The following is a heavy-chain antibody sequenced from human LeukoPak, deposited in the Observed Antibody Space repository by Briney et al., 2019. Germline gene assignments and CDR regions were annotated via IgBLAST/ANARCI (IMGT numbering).Heavy chain of an antibody. V-gene: IGHV4-34*01. Sequence: PSETLSLTCAVSGGSFSGHYWNWIRQPPGKGLEWIGEINHGGSTNYNPSLKIRVTISVDTSQNQFSLRLSSVTAADTAVYYCARGRYVTTRGGAAAGFLDYWGQGTLVTVST. D-gene: IGHD6-13*01. CDR3: ARGRYVTTRGGAAAGFLDY. CDR2: INHGGST. J-gene: IGHJ4*02. CDR1: GGSFSGHY.